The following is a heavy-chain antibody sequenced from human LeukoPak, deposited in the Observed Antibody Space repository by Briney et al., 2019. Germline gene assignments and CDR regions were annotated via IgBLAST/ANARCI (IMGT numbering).Heavy chain of an antibody. Sequence: SETLSLTCTVSGGSISSYYWSWIRQPPGKGLEWIGYIYYSGGTTYNPALKSRVTISVDTSKNQFSLGLSSVTAADTGVYYCARVSSVSNDQYYNGMDVWGQGTTVTVSS. V-gene: IGHV4-59*01. CDR2: IYYSGGT. CDR1: GGSISSYY. J-gene: IGHJ6*02. D-gene: IGHD3-10*01. CDR3: ARVSSVSNDQYYNGMDV.